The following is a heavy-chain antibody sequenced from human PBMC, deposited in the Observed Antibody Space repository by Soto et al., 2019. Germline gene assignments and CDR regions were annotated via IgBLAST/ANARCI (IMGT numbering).Heavy chain of an antibody. D-gene: IGHD2-21*01. CDR2: IKQDGSEK. V-gene: IGHV3-7*01. CDR1: GFTFSSYW. Sequence: GGSLRLSCAASGFTFSSYWMSWVRQAPGKGLEWVANIKQDGSEKYYVDSVKGRFTISRDNAKNSLYLQMNSLRAEDTAMYFCMKDGPYLSGVWGQGTTVTVSS. J-gene: IGHJ6*02. CDR3: MKDGPYLSGV.